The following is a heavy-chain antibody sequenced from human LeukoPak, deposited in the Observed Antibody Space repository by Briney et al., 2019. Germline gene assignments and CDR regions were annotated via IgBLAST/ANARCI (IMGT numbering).Heavy chain of an antibody. CDR1: GGSISSGSYY. J-gene: IGHJ4*02. CDR3: ARDRGGSYGLDY. V-gene: IGHV4-61*02. CDR2: IYTSGST. D-gene: IGHD1-26*01. Sequence: SQTLSLTCTVSGGSISSGSYYWSWIRQPAGKGLEWIGRIYTSGSTNYNPSLKSRVTFSADTSKNQFSLKLSSVTAADTAVYYCARDRGGSYGLDYWGQGTLVTVSS.